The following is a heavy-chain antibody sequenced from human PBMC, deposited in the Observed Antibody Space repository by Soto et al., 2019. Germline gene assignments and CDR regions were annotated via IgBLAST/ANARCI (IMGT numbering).Heavy chain of an antibody. D-gene: IGHD6-19*01. CDR3: SKVAGYSSGWYLS. Sequence: EVQLLESGGGLVQPGGSLRLSCAASGFTFSSYAMSWVRQAPGKGLEWVSAISGSGGSTYYADSVKGRFTISRDNSKNTMNLLMKSLSAEDTAVYYCSKVAGYSSGWYLSWGQGTLVTVSS. CDR1: GFTFSSYA. V-gene: IGHV3-23*01. J-gene: IGHJ4*02. CDR2: ISGSGGST.